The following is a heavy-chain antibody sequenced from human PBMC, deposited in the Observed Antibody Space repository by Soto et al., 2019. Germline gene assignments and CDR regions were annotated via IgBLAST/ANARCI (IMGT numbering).Heavy chain of an antibody. Sequence: ASVKVSCKASGGTFSSYAISWVRQAPGQGLEWMGGIIPIFGTANYAQKFQGRVTITADESTSTAYMELSSLRSEDTAVYYCASRLGYGYCSGGSCYQYYYGMDVWGQGTMVTVSS. CDR2: IIPIFGTA. CDR1: GGTFSSYA. D-gene: IGHD2-15*01. J-gene: IGHJ6*02. CDR3: ASRLGYGYCSGGSCYQYYYGMDV. V-gene: IGHV1-69*13.